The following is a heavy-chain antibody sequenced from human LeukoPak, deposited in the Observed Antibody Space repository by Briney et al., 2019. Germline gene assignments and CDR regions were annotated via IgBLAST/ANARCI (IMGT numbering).Heavy chain of an antibody. Sequence: ASVKVSCKASGGTFSSYAISWVRQAPGQGLEWMGGIIPIFGTANHAQKFQGRVTITTDESTSTAYMELSSLRSEDTAVYYCAVGQLEMVVDYYYYYMDVWGKGTTVTVSS. CDR1: GGTFSSYA. V-gene: IGHV1-69*05. CDR2: IIPIFGTA. CDR3: AVGQLEMVVDYYYYYMDV. D-gene: IGHD6-6*01. J-gene: IGHJ6*03.